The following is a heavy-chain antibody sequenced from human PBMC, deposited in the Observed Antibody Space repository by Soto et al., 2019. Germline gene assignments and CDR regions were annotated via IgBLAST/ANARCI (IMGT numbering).Heavy chain of an antibody. CDR3: ATDYSGTGYGLGY. D-gene: IGHD5-18*01. CDR2: IWSDGSDE. Sequence: QAQLVESGGGVVQPGRSLRLSCAASGFTFSSHGMHWVRQAPGKALEWVAVIWSDGSDEYYADSVKGRFTISRDTSKDSLYLQVTRSRVEDTPAYYCATDYSGTGYGLGYWGEGSPVAVCS. CDR1: GFTFSSHG. J-gene: IGHJ4*02. V-gene: IGHV3-33*03.